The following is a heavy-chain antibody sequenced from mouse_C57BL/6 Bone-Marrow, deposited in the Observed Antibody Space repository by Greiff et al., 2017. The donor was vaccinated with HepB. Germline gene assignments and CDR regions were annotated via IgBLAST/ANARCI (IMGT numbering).Heavy chain of an antibody. CDR2: IDPEDGET. CDR3: ARKSTVVATDYFDY. Sequence: EVQLQQSGAELVKPGASVKLSCTASGFNIKDYYMHWVKQRTEQGLEWIGRIDPEDGETKYAPKLQGKATITADTSSNTAYLQLSSLTSEDTAVYYCARKSTVVATDYFDYWGQGTTLTVSS. V-gene: IGHV14-2*01. J-gene: IGHJ2*01. CDR1: GFNIKDYY. D-gene: IGHD1-1*01.